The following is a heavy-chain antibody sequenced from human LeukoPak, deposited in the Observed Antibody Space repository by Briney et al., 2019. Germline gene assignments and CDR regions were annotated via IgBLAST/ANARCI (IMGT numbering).Heavy chain of an antibody. Sequence: ASVKVSCKASGYTFNGYYMHWVRQAPGQGLEWMGWINPNSGGTNYAQKFQGRVTMTRDTSISTAYMELSRLRSDDTAVYYCARDFGYSYGYYYYYMDVWGKGTTVTVSS. D-gene: IGHD5-18*01. CDR1: GYTFNGYY. J-gene: IGHJ6*03. CDR2: INPNSGGT. CDR3: ARDFGYSYGYYYYYMDV. V-gene: IGHV1-2*02.